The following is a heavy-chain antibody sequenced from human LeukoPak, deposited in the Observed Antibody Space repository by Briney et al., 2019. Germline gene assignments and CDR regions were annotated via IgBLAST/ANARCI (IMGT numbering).Heavy chain of an antibody. D-gene: IGHD5-18*01. CDR3: AASTKHTAMVDY. V-gene: IGHV3-21*01. CDR2: IGSSSSYI. CDR1: GGSISSSSYY. J-gene: IGHJ4*02. Sequence: PSETLSLTCTVSGGSISSSSYYWGWVRQAPGKGLEWVSTIGSSSSYIYYTDSVKGRFTISRDNAKNSLYLQMNSLRAEDTAVYYCAASTKHTAMVDYWGQGTLVTVSS.